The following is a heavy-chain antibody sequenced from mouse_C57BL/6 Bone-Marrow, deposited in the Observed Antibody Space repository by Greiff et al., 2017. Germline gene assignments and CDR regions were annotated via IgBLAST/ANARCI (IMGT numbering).Heavy chain of an antibody. CDR1: GYTFPSYW. CDR3: ARGPLGGAMDY. CDR2: IDPSDSYT. V-gene: IGHV1-69*01. Sequence: VQLQQPGAELVMPGASVKLSCKASGYTFPSYWMHWVKQRPGQGLEWIGEIDPSDSYTNYNQKFKGKSTLTVDKSSSTAYMQLSSLTSEDSAVYYCARGPLGGAMDYWGQGTSVTVSS. D-gene: IGHD4-1*01. J-gene: IGHJ4*01.